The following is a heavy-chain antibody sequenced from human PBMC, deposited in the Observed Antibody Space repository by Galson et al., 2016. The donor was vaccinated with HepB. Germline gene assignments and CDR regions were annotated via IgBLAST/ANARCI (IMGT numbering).Heavy chain of an antibody. CDR2: ISGSGGST. CDR1: GFSFNNYA. D-gene: IGHD3-22*01. CDR3: AKEDSMIVVGGFDY. Sequence: SLRLSCAASGFSFNNYAMSWVRQAPGKGLEWVSGISGSGGSTYSADSVKGRVTISRDNSKNTLYLRMNSLRAEDTAVYYCAKEDSMIVVGGFDYWGQGTLVTVSS. J-gene: IGHJ4*02. V-gene: IGHV3-23*01.